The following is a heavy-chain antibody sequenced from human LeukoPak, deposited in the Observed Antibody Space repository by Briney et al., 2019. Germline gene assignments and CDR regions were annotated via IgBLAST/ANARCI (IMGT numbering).Heavy chain of an antibody. J-gene: IGHJ4*02. D-gene: IGHD3-9*01. V-gene: IGHV3-7*01. CDR1: GFTFSSYW. CDR2: IKQDGSEK. Sequence: GGSLRLSCAASGFTFSSYWMSWVRQAPGKGLEWVANIKQDGSEKYYVDSVKGRFTISRDNAKNSLYLQMNSLRAEDTAVYYCASFGRYFDWDPHEKKFDYWGQGTLVTVSS. CDR3: ASFGRYFDWDPHEKKFDY.